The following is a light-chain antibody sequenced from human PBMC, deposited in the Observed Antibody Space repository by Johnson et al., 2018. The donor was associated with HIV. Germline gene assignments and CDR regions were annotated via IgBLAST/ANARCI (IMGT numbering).Light chain of an antibody. CDR2: EDN. CDR1: SSNIGNNY. Sequence: HSVLTQPPSVSAAPGQKVTISCSGSSSNIGNNYVSWYQQLPGTAPKLLIYEDNKRPSGIPDRFSGSKSGTSATLGITGLQTGDEADYYCGTWDSRLSARVFGTGTKVTVL. CDR3: GTWDSRLSARV. V-gene: IGLV1-51*02. J-gene: IGLJ1*01.